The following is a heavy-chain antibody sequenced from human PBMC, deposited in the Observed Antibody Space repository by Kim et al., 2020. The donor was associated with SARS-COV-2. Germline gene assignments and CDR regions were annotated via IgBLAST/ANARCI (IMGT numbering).Heavy chain of an antibody. V-gene: IGHV4-34*01. CDR2: INHSVRA. CDR3: ARPQWLLLGVLDGFDV. CDR1: GGSFSTNF. J-gene: IGHJ3*01. Sequence: SETLSLTCGVYGGSFSTNFWSLVRQPPGKWLEWIGDINHSVRANYNPSLKSRVTMSVDASKNKVLLKLTSVIAADTAVYYCARPQWLLLGVLDGFDVWGPGIMVTVSS. D-gene: IGHD6-19*01.